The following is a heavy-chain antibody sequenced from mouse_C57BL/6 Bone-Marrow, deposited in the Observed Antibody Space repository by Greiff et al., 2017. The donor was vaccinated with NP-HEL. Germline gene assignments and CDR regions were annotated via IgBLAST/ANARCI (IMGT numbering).Heavy chain of an antibody. CDR3: TTFIYYDYLLFDY. J-gene: IGHJ2*01. CDR1: GFNIKDDY. CDR2: IDPENGDT. D-gene: IGHD2-4*01. Sequence: EVQLQQSGAELVRPGASVKLSCTASGFNIKDDYMHWVKQRPEQGLEWIGWIDPENGDTEYASKFQGKATITADTSSNTAYLQLSSLTSEDTAVYYCTTFIYYDYLLFDYWGQGTTLTVSS. V-gene: IGHV14-4*01.